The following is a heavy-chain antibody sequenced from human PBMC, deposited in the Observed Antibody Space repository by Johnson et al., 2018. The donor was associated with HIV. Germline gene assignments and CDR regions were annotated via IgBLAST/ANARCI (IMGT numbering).Heavy chain of an antibody. D-gene: IGHD1-26*01. CDR3: AKDRYIKGASTGFDI. Sequence: QVQLVESGGGVVQPGGSLRLSCAASGFTLSTYGMHWVRQAPGKGLEWVAVISYDGSNKYYADSVKGRFTTSRDNSKNTLYLQMNILRSEDTAVYYCAKDRYIKGASTGFDIWGQGTMVTVSS. CDR2: ISYDGSNK. CDR1: GFTLSTYG. J-gene: IGHJ3*02. V-gene: IGHV3-30*18.